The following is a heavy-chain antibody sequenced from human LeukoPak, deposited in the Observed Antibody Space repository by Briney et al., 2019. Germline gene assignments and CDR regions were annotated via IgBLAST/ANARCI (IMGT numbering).Heavy chain of an antibody. Sequence: SETLSLTCTVSGGSFSSYYWSWMRQPPGKGLESIGYIYYSGSTSYNPSLKSRVNISVDTSKNQFSLKLTSVTAADTAVYYCARQGPYYNDSSGYRIDYWGQGALVTVSS. J-gene: IGHJ4*02. V-gene: IGHV4-59*01. CDR1: GGSFSSYY. CDR2: IYYSGST. D-gene: IGHD3-22*01. CDR3: ARQGPYYNDSSGYRIDY.